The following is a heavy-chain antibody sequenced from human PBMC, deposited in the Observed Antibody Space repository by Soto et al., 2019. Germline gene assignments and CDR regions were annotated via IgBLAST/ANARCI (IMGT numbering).Heavy chain of an antibody. J-gene: IGHJ3*01. CDR1: GGTFSTYT. V-gene: IGHV1-69*18. Sequence: QVHLVQSGAEVRKPGSSVKVSCKTSGGTFSTYTIYWVRQAPGQGLEWMGRIIPLFGTTKYAQNFQERVTITAEESTSTAYMVLSSLRAEDTAVYYCARRLDDRADDDFDVWGEGTAVTVSA. D-gene: IGHD6-25*01. CDR3: ARRLDDRADDDFDV. CDR2: IIPLFGTT.